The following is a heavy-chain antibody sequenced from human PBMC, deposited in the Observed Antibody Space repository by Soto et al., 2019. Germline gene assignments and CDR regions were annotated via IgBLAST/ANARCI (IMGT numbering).Heavy chain of an antibody. CDR3: ARGQRFSHWFDP. J-gene: IGHJ5*02. CDR2: IYSSGNT. V-gene: IGHV4-4*07. Sequence: SETMSLTCSVCGGSIYGYYLTWIRKHAGKGLEWIGRIYSSGNTKYNPSLQSRVTMSLDTSNNQFSLRLTSVTAADTAVYYCARGQRFSHWFDPWRQGTSDTVS. D-gene: IGHD3-3*01. CDR1: GGSIYGYY.